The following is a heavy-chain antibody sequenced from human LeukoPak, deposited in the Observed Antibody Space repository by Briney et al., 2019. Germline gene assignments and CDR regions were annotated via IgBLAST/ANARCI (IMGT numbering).Heavy chain of an antibody. CDR3: ARGELRLDAFDI. CDR1: GYTFTSYY. J-gene: IGHJ3*02. CDR2: INPSGGST. Sequence: ASVKVSCKASGYTFTSYYMHWVRQAPGQGPEWMGIINPSGGSTSYAQKFQGRVTMTRDTSTSTVYMELSGLRSEDTAVYYCARGELRLDAFDIWGQGTMVTVSS. D-gene: IGHD1-7*01. V-gene: IGHV1-46*01.